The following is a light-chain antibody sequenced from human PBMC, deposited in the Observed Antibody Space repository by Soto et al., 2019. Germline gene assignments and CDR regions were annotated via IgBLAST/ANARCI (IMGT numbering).Light chain of an antibody. J-gene: IGKJ1*01. CDR1: ERISNY. Sequence: DIQMTQSPSPLSASVGDRVIITCRASERISNYLNWYQQTPGKAPKVLIYAASSLQSGVPSRFSGSGSGTDFTLTISSLQPEDFATYYCQQTYNTPRTFGQGTKVDIK. V-gene: IGKV1-39*01. CDR2: AAS. CDR3: QQTYNTPRT.